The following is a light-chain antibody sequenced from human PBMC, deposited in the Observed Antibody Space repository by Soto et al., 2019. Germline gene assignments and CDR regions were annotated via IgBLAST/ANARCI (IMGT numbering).Light chain of an antibody. CDR2: GAS. CDR3: HQRQSWPRT. J-gene: IGKJ1*01. Sequence: EIVMTQPPATPSVSPGERPTLPCRASQSVNSKLAWYQQKPGRAPRLLIYGASTRATGIPARFSASGSGTDFTLTISDVQPEDFALYYCHQRQSWPRTFGQGTKVDNK. CDR1: QSVNSK. V-gene: IGKV3-15*01.